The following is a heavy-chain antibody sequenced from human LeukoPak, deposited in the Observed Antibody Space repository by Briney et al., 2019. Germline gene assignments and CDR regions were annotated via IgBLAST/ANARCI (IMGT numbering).Heavy chain of an antibody. V-gene: IGHV4-30-2*01. Sequence: SETLSLTCAVSGGSISSGGYSWSWIRQPPGKGLEWIGYIYHSGSTYYNPSLKSRVTISVDRSKNQLSLKLSSVTAADTAVYYCATLGGYSGYAGGAFDIWGQGTMVTVSS. D-gene: IGHD5-12*01. CDR1: GGSISSGGYS. CDR3: ATLGGYSGYAGGAFDI. J-gene: IGHJ3*02. CDR2: IYHSGST.